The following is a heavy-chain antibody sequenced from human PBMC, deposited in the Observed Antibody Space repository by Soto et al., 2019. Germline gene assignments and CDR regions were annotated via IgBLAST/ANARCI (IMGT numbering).Heavy chain of an antibody. CDR1: GFTFSSYD. CDR2: MSGSGGST. V-gene: IGHV3-23*01. CDR3: AEGRGSDDRRY. Sequence: EVQLLESGGDLVQPGGSLRLSCSASGFTFSSYDMNWVRQAPGKGLEWVSAMSGSGGSTYYADSVKGRFTISRDNSKSTLYLHMNSLRADDTAVYFCAEGRGSDDRRYWGQGTLVAVAS. D-gene: IGHD3-10*01. J-gene: IGHJ4*02.